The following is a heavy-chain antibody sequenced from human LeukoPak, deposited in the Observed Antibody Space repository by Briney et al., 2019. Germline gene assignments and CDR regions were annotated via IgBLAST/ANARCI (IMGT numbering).Heavy chain of an antibody. V-gene: IGHV3-23*01. D-gene: IGHD6-19*01. CDR1: GFTFSSCA. CDR2: ISGSGFST. CDR3: AKGSPSIAVASYDY. J-gene: IGHJ4*02. Sequence: PGGSLRLSCAASGFTFSSCAMSWVRQAPGKGLEWVSGISGSGFSTYYADSVKGRFTISRDNSKNTLYLQMNSLRAEDTAVYYCAKGSPSIAVASYDYWGQGTLVTVSS.